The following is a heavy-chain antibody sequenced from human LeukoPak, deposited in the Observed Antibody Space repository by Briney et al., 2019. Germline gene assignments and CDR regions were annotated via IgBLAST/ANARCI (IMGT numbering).Heavy chain of an antibody. D-gene: IGHD4-23*01. Sequence: GGSLRLSCAASGFTFSGYGIHWVRQAPGKGLEWVAVIWSDGSNKYYAASVKGRFSISRDNSKNTVYVQMNSLRAEDTAVYYCSRTYGGDSWGQGTLVTVSS. CDR1: GFTFSGYG. CDR2: IWSDGSNK. CDR3: SRTYGGDS. J-gene: IGHJ4*02. V-gene: IGHV3-33*01.